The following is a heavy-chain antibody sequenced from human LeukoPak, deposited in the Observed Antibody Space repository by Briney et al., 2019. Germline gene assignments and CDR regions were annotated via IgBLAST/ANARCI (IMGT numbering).Heavy chain of an antibody. CDR2: INPSGGST. D-gene: IGHD3-22*01. J-gene: IGHJ5*02. Sequence: ASVKVSCKASGYTFTSYAMHWVRQAPGQGLEWMGIINPSGGSTSYAQKFQGRVTMTRDTSTSTVYMELSSLRSEDTAVYYCARDRPYDSSGWDWFDPWGQGTLVTVSS. CDR1: GYTFTSYA. V-gene: IGHV1-46*01. CDR3: ARDRPYDSSGWDWFDP.